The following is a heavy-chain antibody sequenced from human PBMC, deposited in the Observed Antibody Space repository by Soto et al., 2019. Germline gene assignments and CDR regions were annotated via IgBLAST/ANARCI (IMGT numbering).Heavy chain of an antibody. CDR2: IFYTXVT. J-gene: IGHJ2*01. CDR3: VRVLDSSWYADL. D-gene: IGHD3-22*01. Sequence: QVQLQESGPGLVKPSETLSLTCSVSGGSVSNASFYWTWIRQAPGTGLEYIGYIFYTXVTNYNPXXXXXXXXXXXXXXXHFSLKLNSLTAADTAVYYCVRVLDSSWYADLWGRGTLVPVSS. CDR1: GGSVSNASFY. V-gene: IGHV4-61*03.